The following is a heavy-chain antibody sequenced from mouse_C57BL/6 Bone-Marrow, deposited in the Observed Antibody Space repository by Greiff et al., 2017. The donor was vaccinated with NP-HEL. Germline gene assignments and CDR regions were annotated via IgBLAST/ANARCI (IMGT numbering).Heavy chain of an antibody. Sequence: QVQLQQPGAELVKPGASVKLSCKASGYTFTSYWMHWVKQRPGQGLEWIGMIHPNSGSTNYNEKFKSKATLTVDKSSSTAYMQLSSLTSEDSAVYDCAGDYYGSSDPPGFAYGGQGTVVTVTA. D-gene: IGHD1-1*01. CDR3: AGDYYGSSDPPGFAY. V-gene: IGHV1-64*01. J-gene: IGHJ3*01. CDR2: IHPNSGST. CDR1: GYTFTSYW.